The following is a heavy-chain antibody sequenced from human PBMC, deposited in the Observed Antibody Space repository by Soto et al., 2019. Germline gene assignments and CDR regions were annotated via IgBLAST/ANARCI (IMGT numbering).Heavy chain of an antibody. J-gene: IGHJ6*03. CDR2: INDSGDI. CDR1: GGSFSGYQ. Sequence: QVPLQQWGAGLLKPSETLSLTCAVYGGSFSGYQWSWIRQTPGKGLEWIGGINDSGDINYNPSLKSRVTILVDAAKKQISLKLSSVTAADTAVYFCARGLILWFGDLSRRGGYYYYMDVWGKGTTVTVSS. D-gene: IGHD3-10*01. V-gene: IGHV4-34*02. CDR3: ARGLILWFGDLSRRGGYYYYMDV.